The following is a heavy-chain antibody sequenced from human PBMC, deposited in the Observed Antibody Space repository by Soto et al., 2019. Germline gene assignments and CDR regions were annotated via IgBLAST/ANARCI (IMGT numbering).Heavy chain of an antibody. Sequence: GGSLRLSCAASGFTFSSYAVSWVRQAPGKEPEWISSISGSGSTIYYADSVKGRFTISRDNSKNTLYLQMSSLRAEDTAVYYCAKVFYYYDSSGYYYFDYWGQGTLVTVSS. J-gene: IGHJ4*02. CDR3: AKVFYYYDSSGYYYFDY. CDR1: GFTFSSYA. CDR2: ISGSGSTI. V-gene: IGHV3-23*01. D-gene: IGHD3-22*01.